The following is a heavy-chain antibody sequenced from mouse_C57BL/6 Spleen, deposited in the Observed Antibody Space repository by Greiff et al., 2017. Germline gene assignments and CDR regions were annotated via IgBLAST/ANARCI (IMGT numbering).Heavy chain of an antibody. CDR3: ARYDYGSRDVDV. CDR2: IRNKANGYTT. D-gene: IGHD2-4*01. CDR1: GFTFTDYY. J-gene: IGHJ1*03. Sequence: EVMLVESGGGLVQPGGSLSLSCAASGFTFTDYYMSWVRQPPGKALEWLGFIRNKANGYTTEYSASVKGRFTISRDNSQSILYLQMNALRAEDSATYYCARYDYGSRDVDVWGTGTTVTVSS. V-gene: IGHV7-3*01.